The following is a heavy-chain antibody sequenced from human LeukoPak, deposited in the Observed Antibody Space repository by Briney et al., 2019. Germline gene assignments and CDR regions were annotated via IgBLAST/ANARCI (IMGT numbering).Heavy chain of an antibody. CDR1: GGSFSGCY. Sequence: PSETLSLTCAVYGGSFSGCYWSWIRQPPGKGLDWIGEINHSGSTNYNPSLKSRVTISVDTSKNQFSLKLSSVTAADTAVYYCASTHDTANDYWGQGTLVTVSS. V-gene: IGHV4-34*01. J-gene: IGHJ4*02. CDR3: ASTHDTANDY. D-gene: IGHD5-18*01. CDR2: INHSGST.